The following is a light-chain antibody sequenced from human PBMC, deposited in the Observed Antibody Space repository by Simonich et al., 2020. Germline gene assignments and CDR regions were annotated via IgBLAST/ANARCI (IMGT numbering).Light chain of an antibody. CDR2: LGS. V-gene: IGKV2-28*01. Sequence: DIVMTQSPLSLPVTPGEPASISCRSSQSLLHSNGYNYLDWYLPRPGQSPQLLIYLGSNRASGVPDRFSGSGSGTDFTLTISSLQAEDVAVYYCQQYYSTPYTFGQGTKLEIK. CDR3: QQYYSTPYT. CDR1: QSLLHSNGYNY. J-gene: IGKJ2*01.